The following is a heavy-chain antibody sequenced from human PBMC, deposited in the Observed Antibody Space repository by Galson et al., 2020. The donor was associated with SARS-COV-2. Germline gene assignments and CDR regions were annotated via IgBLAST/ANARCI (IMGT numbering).Heavy chain of an antibody. D-gene: IGHD3-16*01. V-gene: IGHV3-53*01. J-gene: IGHJ6*02. CDR2: IYVAGYT. CDR1: GFTVSSNY. Sequence: GGSLRLSCAASGFTVSSNYMMWVRQAPGKGLEWVSVIYVAGYTYYADSVKGRFTISRDDSKNTLYLQMNSLRAEDTAVYYCAGTLGPYYYYAYGLDVWGQGTTVTVSS. CDR3: AGTLGPYYYYAYGLDV.